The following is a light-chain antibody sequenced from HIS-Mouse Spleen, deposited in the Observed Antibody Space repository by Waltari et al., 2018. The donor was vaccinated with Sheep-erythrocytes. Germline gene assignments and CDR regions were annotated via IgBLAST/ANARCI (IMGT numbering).Light chain of an antibody. CDR2: DVN. V-gene: IGLV2-11*01. J-gene: IGLJ1*01. CDR1: SSDVGCDNY. Sequence: QSALTQPRPVSGSPGQSVTISCTGTSSDVGCDNYGSWYQQHPGKAPKLMIYDVNKRPSGVPDRFSGSKSGNTASLTISGLQAEDEADYYCCSYAGSYNHVFATGTKVTVL. CDR3: CSYAGSYNHV.